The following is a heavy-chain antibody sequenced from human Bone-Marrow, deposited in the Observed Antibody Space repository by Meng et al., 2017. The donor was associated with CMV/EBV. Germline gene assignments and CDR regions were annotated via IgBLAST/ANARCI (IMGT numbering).Heavy chain of an antibody. CDR3: ARISGRCAAAFDI. CDR2: INPNNGGR. J-gene: IGHJ3*02. D-gene: IGHD1-26*01. CDR1: GYTFTGYY. Sequence: ASVKVSCKASGYTFTGYYMHWVRQAPGQGLEWMGWINPNNGGRNYAQKFQGRVTMTRDTSNRTAYMELSSLRSDDTAVYYCARISGRCAAAFDIWGQGTMVTVSS. V-gene: IGHV1-2*02.